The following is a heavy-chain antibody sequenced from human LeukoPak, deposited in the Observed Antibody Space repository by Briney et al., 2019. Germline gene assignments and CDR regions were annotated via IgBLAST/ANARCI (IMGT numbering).Heavy chain of an antibody. D-gene: IGHD6-19*01. CDR2: IYYSGST. V-gene: IGHV4-59*01. CDR1: GDSIRSYY. J-gene: IGHJ4*02. CDR3: ATNYAVAGPYYFDY. Sequence: ASEALSLTCTVSGDSIRSYYWSWIRQPPGKGLEWIGYIYYSGSTNYNPPLKSRVTISLDTSKNQFSLKLNSVTAADTAVYYCATNYAVAGPYYFDYWGQGTLITVSS.